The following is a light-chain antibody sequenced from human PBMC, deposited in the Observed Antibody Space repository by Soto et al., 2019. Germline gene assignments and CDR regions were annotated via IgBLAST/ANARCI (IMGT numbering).Light chain of an antibody. J-gene: IGKJ1*01. CDR3: QQYNDYSAWT. CDR1: QGIGNA. V-gene: IGKV1D-13*01. CDR2: EAS. Sequence: AIQVTKSPSSLSASVGDRVTISCRESQGIGNALGWYQQKPGKSPKVLIYEASILPNGVPSRFSGTESGTEFTLSISSLRPDDFATYYCQQYNDYSAWTFGQGTKVDIK.